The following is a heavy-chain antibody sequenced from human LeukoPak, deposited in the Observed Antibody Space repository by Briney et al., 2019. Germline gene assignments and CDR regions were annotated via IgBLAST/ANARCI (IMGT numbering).Heavy chain of an antibody. J-gene: IGHJ4*02. CDR1: GFTFNTYG. D-gene: IGHD2-2*01. CDR2: ISSDGSNK. CDR3: AKAAYCTSTSCHFSGYAQRPLDS. Sequence: GGSLRLSCVASGFTFNTYGMAWVRQAPGKGLEWVAGISSDGSNKDYADSVKGRPTISRDNSKNTLYLQMNSLRSEDTAVYYCAKAAYCTSTSCHFSGYAQRPLDSWGQGTLVTVSS. V-gene: IGHV3-30*18.